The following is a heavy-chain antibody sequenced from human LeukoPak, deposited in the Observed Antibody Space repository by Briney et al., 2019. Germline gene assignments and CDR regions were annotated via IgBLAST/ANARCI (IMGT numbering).Heavy chain of an antibody. D-gene: IGHD6-13*01. CDR2: VSGSGGNT. Sequence: GGTLRLSCAASGCTFSSNAMRCVRHAPGGGGEWVSGVSGSGGNTDYEDSVRGRVTISRDNSKNTVYLQMNSLRAEDTAVYYCAKEPAGAAAADYWGQGTLVTVSS. J-gene: IGHJ4*02. V-gene: IGHV3-23*01. CDR1: GCTFSSNA. CDR3: AKEPAGAAAADY.